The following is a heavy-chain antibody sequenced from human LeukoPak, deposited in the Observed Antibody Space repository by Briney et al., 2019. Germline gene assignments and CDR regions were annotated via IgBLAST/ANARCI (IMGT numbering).Heavy chain of an antibody. CDR1: GDSISNNY. CDR2: VFYRGNT. V-gene: IGHV4-59*01. D-gene: IGHD3-16*01. Sequence: SETLSLTCTVSGDSISNNYWSWIRQSPGKGLEWIGNVFYRGNTNYNPSLKSRVTISVDTSKNQFSLKLNSVTAADTAVYYCARGVYVGSGYWGQGALVTVSS. CDR3: ARGVYVGSGY. J-gene: IGHJ4*02.